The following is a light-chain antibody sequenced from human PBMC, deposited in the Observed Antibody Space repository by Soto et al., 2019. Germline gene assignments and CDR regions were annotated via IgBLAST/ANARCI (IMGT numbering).Light chain of an antibody. V-gene: IGLV3-21*04. J-gene: IGLJ2*01. CDR1: DIGSKS. Sequence: SYELTQSPSVSVAPGKTARITCGESDIGSKSVHWYQQKPGQAPVLVIYYDRHRPSGIPERFSGSNSGNTATLTISRVEAGDEADYYCQVWDSGSDHVVFGGGSMLTVL. CDR3: QVWDSGSDHVV. CDR2: YDR.